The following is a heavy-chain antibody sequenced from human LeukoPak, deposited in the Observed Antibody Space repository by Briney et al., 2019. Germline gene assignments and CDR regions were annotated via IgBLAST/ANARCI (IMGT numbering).Heavy chain of an antibody. CDR2: LSSSSSTI. Sequence: TGGSLRLSCAASGFTFSSYSMNWLRQAPGKGLEWVSYLSSSSSTIYYADHVKGRFTISRDNAKNSLDLQMNSLRAEDTAVYYCAGDYDFWSGYPDAFDIWGQGTMVTVSS. D-gene: IGHD3-3*01. J-gene: IGHJ3*02. CDR1: GFTFSSYS. CDR3: AGDYDFWSGYPDAFDI. V-gene: IGHV3-48*01.